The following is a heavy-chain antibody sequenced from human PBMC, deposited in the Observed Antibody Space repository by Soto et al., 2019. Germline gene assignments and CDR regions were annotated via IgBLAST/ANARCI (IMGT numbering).Heavy chain of an antibody. Sequence: GGSLRLSCAASGFTFSNAWMNWVRQAPGKGLEWISYIDTSSTKIYYADSVRGRFTISRDNGKNSRFLEMNNLRVEDTAVYFCASYDDLWTGYISTVEYWGRGTLVPVYS. D-gene: IGHD3-3*01. J-gene: IGHJ4*02. CDR3: ASYDDLWTGYISTVEY. CDR2: IDTSSTKI. CDR1: GFTFSNAW. V-gene: IGHV3-48*04.